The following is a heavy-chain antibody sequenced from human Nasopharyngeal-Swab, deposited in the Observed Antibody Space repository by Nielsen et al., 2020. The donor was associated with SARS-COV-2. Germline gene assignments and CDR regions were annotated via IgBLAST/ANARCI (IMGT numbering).Heavy chain of an antibody. J-gene: IGHJ4*02. CDR3: AKGYSSGWVPYEY. CDR2: ISGSGGTI. D-gene: IGHD6-19*01. V-gene: IGHV3-23*01. CDR1: GVSGFTFRNYA. Sequence: GGSLRLSCAASGVSGFTFRNYAMNWVRQAPGKGLEWVSGISGSGGTIYYVDSVKGRFTISRDNSRNSLYLHMSNLRAEDTAIYYCAKGYSSGWVPYEYWGQGTLVTVSS.